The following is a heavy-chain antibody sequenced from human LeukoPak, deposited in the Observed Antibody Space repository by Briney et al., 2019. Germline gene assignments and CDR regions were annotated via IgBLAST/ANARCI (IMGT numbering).Heavy chain of an antibody. Sequence: PGGSLRLSCAASGFTFSTCAINWVRQAPGKGLEWVSAISGAGIKTYYADSVKGRFTISRDNPKNTLYLQMNSLRPEDTAVYFCAKEPRGYSFSFDIWGQGTMVTVSS. CDR2: ISGAGIKT. CDR1: GFTFSTCA. V-gene: IGHV3-23*01. J-gene: IGHJ3*02. D-gene: IGHD5-18*01. CDR3: AKEPRGYSFSFDI.